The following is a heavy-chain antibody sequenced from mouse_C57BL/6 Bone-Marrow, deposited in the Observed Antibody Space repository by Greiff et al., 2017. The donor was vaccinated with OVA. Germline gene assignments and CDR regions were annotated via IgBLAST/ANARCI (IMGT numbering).Heavy chain of an antibody. CDR3: ARWGYYSVAY. CDR2: IYPSDSDT. CDR1: GYPFTSYW. V-gene: IGHV1-52*01. D-gene: IGHD2-3*01. J-gene: IGHJ3*01. Sequence: QVQLQQPGAELVRPGSSVKLSCKASGYPFTSYWMHWVKQRPVKGLEWIGHIYPSDSDTHYNQKFKDKATLTVDKSSSTAYMQLSSLTSEDSAVYYCARWGYYSVAYWGQGTLGTVSA.